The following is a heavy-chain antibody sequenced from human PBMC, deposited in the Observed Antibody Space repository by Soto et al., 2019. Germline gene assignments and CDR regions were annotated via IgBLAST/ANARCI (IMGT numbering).Heavy chain of an antibody. V-gene: IGHV3-23*01. J-gene: IGHJ5*01. Sequence: GGSLRLSCDASGFTFRDYATDWVLQAPGKGLEWVSGISGSGDNTYYADSVKGRFTISRDTSKNTLYLQMYSLRGEDTAVYYCAKNPHYDFWSGSPNWFDPWGQGTLVTVSS. CDR2: ISGSGDNT. D-gene: IGHD3-3*01. CDR1: GFTFRDYA. CDR3: AKNPHYDFWSGSPNWFDP.